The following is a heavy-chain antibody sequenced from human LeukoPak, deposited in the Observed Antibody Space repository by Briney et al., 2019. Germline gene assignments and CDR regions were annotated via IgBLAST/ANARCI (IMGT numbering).Heavy chain of an antibody. Sequence: GGSLRLSCAASGFTFSSYWMSWVRQAPGKGLEWVANIKQDGSEEYYVDSVKGRFTISRDNAKNFLYLQMNSLRAEDTALYYCAKDREWSRTNYFDYWGQGTLVTVSS. J-gene: IGHJ4*02. D-gene: IGHD3-3*01. CDR2: IKQDGSEE. V-gene: IGHV3-7*03. CDR1: GFTFSSYW. CDR3: AKDREWSRTNYFDY.